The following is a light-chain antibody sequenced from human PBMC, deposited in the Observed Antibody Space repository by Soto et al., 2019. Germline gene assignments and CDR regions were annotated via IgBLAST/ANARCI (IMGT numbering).Light chain of an antibody. CDR2: ATT. CDR3: QHDLT. CDR1: QSINTY. Sequence: DIQMTQSPSPLSASVGDRVTITCRTSQSINTYLNWYQQKPGKAPKLLIYATTNLQRGASSRFSGSGSGTDFTLTISSLRPEDFATYYCQHDLTFGGGTKVDIK. J-gene: IGKJ4*01. V-gene: IGKV1-39*01.